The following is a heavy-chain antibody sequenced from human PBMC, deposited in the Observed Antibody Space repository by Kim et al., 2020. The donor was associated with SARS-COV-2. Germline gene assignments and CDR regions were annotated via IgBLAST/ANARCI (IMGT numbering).Heavy chain of an antibody. J-gene: IGHJ3*02. CDR2: INPSGGST. CDR1: GYTFTSYY. V-gene: IGHV1-46*01. Sequence: ASVKVSCKASGYTFTSYYMHWVRQAPGQGLEWMGIINPSGGSTSYAQKFQGRVTMTRDTSTSTVYMELSSLRSEDTAVYYCARDSPFGLRLGELSPTAFDIWGQGTMVTVSS. D-gene: IGHD3-16*02. CDR3: ARDSPFGLRLGELSPTAFDI.